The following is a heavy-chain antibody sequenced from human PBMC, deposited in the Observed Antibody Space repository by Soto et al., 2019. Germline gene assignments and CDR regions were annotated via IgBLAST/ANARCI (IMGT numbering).Heavy chain of an antibody. V-gene: IGHV1-69*01. CDR3: AAPGGCSSNSCYTSRGYYYYGMDV. CDR1: GGTFSSYA. J-gene: IGHJ6*02. Sequence: QVQLVQSGAEVKKPGSSVKVSCKASGGTFSSYAISWVRQAPGQGLEWMGGIIPIFGTANNAQKFQGRVTITADESTSTAYMELSSLRSEDTAVYYCAAPGGCSSNSCYTSRGYYYYGMDVWGQGTTVTVSS. D-gene: IGHD2-2*02. CDR2: IIPIFGTA.